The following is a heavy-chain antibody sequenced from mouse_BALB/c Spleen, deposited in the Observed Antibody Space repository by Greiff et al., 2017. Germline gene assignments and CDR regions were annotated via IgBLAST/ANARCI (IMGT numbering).Heavy chain of an antibody. Sequence: QVQLKESGAELVRPGVSVKISCKGSGYTFTDYAMHWVKQSHAKSLEWIGVISTYYGDASYNQKFKGKATMTVDKSSSTAYMELARLTSEDSAIYYCARDYYGSSYAMDYWGQGTSVTVSS. J-gene: IGHJ4*01. CDR1: GYTFTDYA. CDR3: ARDYYGSSYAMDY. V-gene: IGHV1S137*01. CDR2: ISTYYGDA. D-gene: IGHD1-1*01.